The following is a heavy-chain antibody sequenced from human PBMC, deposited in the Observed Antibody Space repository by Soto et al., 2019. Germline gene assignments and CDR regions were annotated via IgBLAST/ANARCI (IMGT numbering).Heavy chain of an antibody. V-gene: IGHV4-4*02. J-gene: IGHJ4*02. Sequence: SETLSLTCAFSGFSISSSNWWSWVRQPPGKGLEWIGEIYHSGSTNYNPSLKSRVTISVDKSKNQSSLKLSSVTAADTAVYYCARKLEWLLLFDYWGQGTLVTVSS. D-gene: IGHD3-3*01. CDR3: ARKLEWLLLFDY. CDR2: IYHSGST. CDR1: GFSISSSNW.